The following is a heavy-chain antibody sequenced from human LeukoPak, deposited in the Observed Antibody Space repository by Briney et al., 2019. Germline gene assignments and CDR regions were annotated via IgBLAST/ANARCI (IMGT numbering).Heavy chain of an antibody. V-gene: IGHV4-59*01. CDR2: IYYSGST. D-gene: IGHD3-3*02. J-gene: IGHJ3*02. Sequence: SETLSLTCTVSGGSITNYYWNWIRQPPGRGLEWIGYIYYSGSTSYNPSLKSRVTISVDTSKSHFSLKLSSVTAADTAIYYCARGIIGVAITGAFDIWGQGTMVTVSS. CDR3: ARGIIGVAITGAFDI. CDR1: GGSITNYY.